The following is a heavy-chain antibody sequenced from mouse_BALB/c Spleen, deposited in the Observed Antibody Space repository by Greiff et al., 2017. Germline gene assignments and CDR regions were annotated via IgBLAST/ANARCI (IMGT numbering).Heavy chain of an antibody. J-gene: IGHJ4*01. CDR1: GFNIKDYY. V-gene: IGHV14-1*02. Sequence: VQLQQSGAELVRPGALVKLSCKASGFNIKDYYMHWVKQRPEQGLEWIGWIDPENGNTIYDPKFQGKASITADTSSNTAYLQLSSLTSEDTAVYYCARNLRYGSSYDEDYWGQGTSVTVSA. D-gene: IGHD1-1*01. CDR2: IDPENGNT. CDR3: ARNLRYGSSYDEDY.